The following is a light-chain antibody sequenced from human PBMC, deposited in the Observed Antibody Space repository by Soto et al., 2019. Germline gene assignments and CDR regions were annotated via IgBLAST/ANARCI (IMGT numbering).Light chain of an antibody. CDR2: AAS. CDR3: QQLNSYPIT. CDR1: QDISNY. J-gene: IGKJ5*01. V-gene: IGKV1-9*01. Sequence: DIQLTQSPSSLSASVGDRVTITCQASQDISNYLAWYQQRPAKAATHLLYAASTLQSGVPSRFCGSRSATDFTLTISSLQPEDFATYYCQQLNSYPITFGQGTRLEIK.